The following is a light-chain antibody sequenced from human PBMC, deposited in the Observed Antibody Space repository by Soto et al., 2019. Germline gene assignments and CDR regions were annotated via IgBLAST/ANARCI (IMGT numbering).Light chain of an antibody. V-gene: IGKV3-15*01. CDR1: QSVSSN. Sequence: EIVMTQSPATLSVSPGERATLSCRASQSVSSNLAWYQQKPGQAPRLLIYGASTRATGIPARFSGSGSGTEFTFTVNSRQSEDFAVYYCKQYNNWPLWTFGQGTKVEIK. CDR2: GAS. J-gene: IGKJ1*01. CDR3: KQYNNWPLWT.